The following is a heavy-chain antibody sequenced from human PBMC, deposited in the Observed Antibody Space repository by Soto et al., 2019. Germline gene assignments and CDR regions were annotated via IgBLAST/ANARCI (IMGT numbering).Heavy chain of an antibody. CDR3: SRVDPGETSPFDH. CDR1: GYIFTSYY. J-gene: IGHJ4*02. CDR2: INPFDGSR. Sequence: QVQLVQSGAEVKKPGASVKVSCKASGYIFTSYYINWVRQAPGQGLEWMGWINPFDGSRMFAQSFQGRVTMTRDTSTGTVYMEVSSLRSEDTAVYYCSRVDPGETSPFDHWGQGTLVTVSS. D-gene: IGHD3-10*01. V-gene: IGHV1-46*03.